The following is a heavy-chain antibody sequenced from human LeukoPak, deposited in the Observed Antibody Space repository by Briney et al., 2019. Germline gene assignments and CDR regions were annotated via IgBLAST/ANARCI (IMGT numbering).Heavy chain of an antibody. V-gene: IGHV4-59*01. CDR2: IHYSGST. D-gene: IGHD6-13*01. J-gene: IGHJ3*02. CDR3: ARGSSAFDI. Sequence: SETLSLTCTVSGGSISGYYWSWIRQSPEKGLEWIGYIHYSGSTNYNPSLKSRVTISVDTSKNQFSLKLSSVTAADTAVYYCARGSSAFDIWGQGTMVTVSS. CDR1: GGSISGYY.